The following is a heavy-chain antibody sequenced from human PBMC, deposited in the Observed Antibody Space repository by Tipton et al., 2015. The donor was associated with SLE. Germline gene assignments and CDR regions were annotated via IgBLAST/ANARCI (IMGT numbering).Heavy chain of an antibody. CDR1: GGSFCHDY. J-gene: IGHJ6*02. Sequence: TLSLTCAIYGGSFCHDYWSWIRQPPGKGLEWVGEINQAGRTKYSPSLESRVTISVDTSKSQFSLNVNSMTAADTAVYYCARANTIFGGGMDVWGQGTMVTVSS. V-gene: IGHV4-34*01. CDR2: INQAGRT. CDR3: ARANTIFGGGMDV. D-gene: IGHD3-3*01.